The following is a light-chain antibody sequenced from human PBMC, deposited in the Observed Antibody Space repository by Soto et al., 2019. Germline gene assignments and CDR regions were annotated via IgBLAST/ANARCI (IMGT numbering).Light chain of an antibody. CDR3: QHYNNLPPT. CDR2: NAV. Sequence: DIEMTQSPSSLSASVGDRVTISCQASQGISNSLNWYQQKSGKDPELLIYNAVDLHTAVTSRIRGSGSGTHFSFPISSLQPEDIATYYCQHYNNLPPTFGPGTRVDIK. CDR1: QGISNS. V-gene: IGKV1-33*01. J-gene: IGKJ3*01.